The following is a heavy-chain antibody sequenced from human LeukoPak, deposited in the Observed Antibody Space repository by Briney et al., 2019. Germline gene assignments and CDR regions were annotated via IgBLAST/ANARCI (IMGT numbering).Heavy chain of an antibody. D-gene: IGHD2-15*01. CDR3: TRSIGNSDY. CDR1: GFTFSGSA. J-gene: IGHJ4*02. CDR2: IRSKANSYAT. V-gene: IGHV3-73*01. Sequence: GGSLRLSCAASGFTFSGSAMHWVRQASGRGLEWVGRIRSKANSYATAYAASVKGRFTISRDDSKNRAYLQMNSLKTEDTAVYYCTRSIGNSDYWGQGTLVTVSS.